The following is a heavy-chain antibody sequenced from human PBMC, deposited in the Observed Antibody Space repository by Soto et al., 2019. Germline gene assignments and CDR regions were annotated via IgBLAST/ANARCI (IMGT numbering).Heavy chain of an antibody. Sequence: EVQLVESGRGLVQPGGSLRLSCATSGFILSDCAMNWVRQAPGKGLEWVSYISSSSSVIDYADSVKGRFTVSRDNARNSLYLQMNSLRAEDTAVYYCARDLSWGSNWYYYMDVWGKGTTVTVSS. J-gene: IGHJ6*03. CDR1: GFILSDCA. CDR3: ARDLSWGSNWYYYMDV. D-gene: IGHD7-27*01. V-gene: IGHV3-48*01. CDR2: ISSSSSVI.